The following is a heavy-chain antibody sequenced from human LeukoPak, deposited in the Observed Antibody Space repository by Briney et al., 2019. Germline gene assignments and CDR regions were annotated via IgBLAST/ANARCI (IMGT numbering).Heavy chain of an antibody. CDR3: ATDATKEIAAKYRDAFDI. D-gene: IGHD6-13*01. Sequence: ASVKVSCKVSGYTLTELSMHWVRQAPGKGLEWMGGFDPEDGETIYAQKFQGRVTMTEDTSTDTAYMELSSLRSEDTAVYYCATDATKEIAAKYRDAFDIWGQGTMVTVSS. CDR2: FDPEDGET. V-gene: IGHV1-24*01. CDR1: GYTLTELS. J-gene: IGHJ3*02.